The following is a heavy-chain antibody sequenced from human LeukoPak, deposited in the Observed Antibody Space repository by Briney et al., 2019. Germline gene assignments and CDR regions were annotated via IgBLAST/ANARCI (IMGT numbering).Heavy chain of an antibody. CDR3: ARDEYQLLGNWFDP. V-gene: IGHV4-38-2*02. D-gene: IGHD2-2*01. CDR1: GYSISSDYY. J-gene: IGHJ5*02. CDR2: IHHSGRT. Sequence: SETLSLTCTVSGYSISSDYYWGWIRQPPGKGLEWIGSIHHSGRTYYNPSLKSRVTILVDTSKNQFSLKLSSVTAADTAVYYCARDEYQLLGNWFDPWGQGTLVTVSS.